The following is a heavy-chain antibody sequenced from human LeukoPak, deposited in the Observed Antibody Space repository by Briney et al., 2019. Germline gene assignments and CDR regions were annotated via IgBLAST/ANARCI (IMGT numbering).Heavy chain of an antibody. CDR3: TFSRSGYAGIDY. Sequence: PGGSLRLSCGASGFTFSGSGVHWVRQASGKGLEWVGRIRCKDNNYATVYGASVKGRFTISRDDSKNTAYLQMNSLKTEDTALYYCTFSRSGYAGIDYWGQGTLVTVSS. J-gene: IGHJ4*02. CDR2: IRCKDNNYAT. CDR1: GFTFSGSG. V-gene: IGHV3-73*01. D-gene: IGHD5-12*01.